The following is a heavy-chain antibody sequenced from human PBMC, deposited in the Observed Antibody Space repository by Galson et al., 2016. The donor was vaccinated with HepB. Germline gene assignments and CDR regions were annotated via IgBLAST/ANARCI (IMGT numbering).Heavy chain of an antibody. D-gene: IGHD6-13*01. CDR1: DDSISRSYF. Sequence: SETLSLTCTVSDDSISRSYFWGWIRQPPGKGLEWIGNIYYTGSTYYNPSLKSRVTISADTSKNQFSLHLRSVTAADTAVYYCTRERWPADYWGQGTLVAVAS. V-gene: IGHV4-39*02. CDR2: IYYTGST. J-gene: IGHJ4*02. CDR3: TRERWPADY.